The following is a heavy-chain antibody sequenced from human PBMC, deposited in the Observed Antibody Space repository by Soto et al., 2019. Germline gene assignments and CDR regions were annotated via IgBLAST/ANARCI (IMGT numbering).Heavy chain of an antibody. Sequence: ASVKVSCKASGYTFTGYYMHWVRQAPGQGLEWMGWINPNSGGTNYAQKFQGWVTMTRDTSISTAYMELSRLRSDDTAVYYCARVAPTVRGSRGGMDVWGQGTTVTVSS. CDR2: INPNSGGT. D-gene: IGHD3-10*01. V-gene: IGHV1-2*04. CDR1: GYTFTGYY. CDR3: ARVAPTVRGSRGGMDV. J-gene: IGHJ6*02.